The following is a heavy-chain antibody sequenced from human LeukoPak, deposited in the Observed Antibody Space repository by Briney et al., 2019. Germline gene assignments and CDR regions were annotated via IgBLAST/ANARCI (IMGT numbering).Heavy chain of an antibody. CDR3: ARVDSGGWYPLDY. J-gene: IGHJ4*02. V-gene: IGHV4-61*02. D-gene: IGHD6-19*01. CDR1: GGSISSGSYY. CDR2: IYTSGST. Sequence: PSETLSLTCTVSGGSISSGSYYWSWIRQPAGKGLEWIGRIYTSGSTNYNPSLKSRVTISVDTSKNQFSLKLSSVTAADTAVYYCARVDSGGWYPLDYWGQGTLVTVSS.